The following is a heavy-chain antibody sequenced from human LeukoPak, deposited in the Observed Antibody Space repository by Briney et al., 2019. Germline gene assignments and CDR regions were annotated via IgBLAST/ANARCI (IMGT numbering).Heavy chain of an antibody. Sequence: PGGSLRLSCAASGFTFSSYSMNWVRQAPGKGLEWVSSISSSSSYIYYADSVKGRFTISRDNAKNSLYLQMNSLRAEDTAVYYCAGDRVVVITDIHWFDPWGQGTLVTVSS. CDR2: ISSSSSYI. D-gene: IGHD3-22*01. V-gene: IGHV3-21*01. CDR1: GFTFSSYS. CDR3: AGDRVVVITDIHWFDP. J-gene: IGHJ5*02.